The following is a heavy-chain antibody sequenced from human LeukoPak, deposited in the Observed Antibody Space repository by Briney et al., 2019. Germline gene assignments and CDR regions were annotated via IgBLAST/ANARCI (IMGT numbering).Heavy chain of an antibody. CDR2: ISSSTI. Sequence: PGGSLRLSCAASGFTFSSYSMNWVRQAPGKGLEWVSYISSSTIYYADSVKGRFTISRDNAKNSLYLQMNSLRAEDTAVYYCARDADYYDSSGYYDYWGQGTLVTVSS. V-gene: IGHV3-48*01. CDR1: GFTFSSYS. D-gene: IGHD3-22*01. J-gene: IGHJ4*02. CDR3: ARDADYYDSSGYYDY.